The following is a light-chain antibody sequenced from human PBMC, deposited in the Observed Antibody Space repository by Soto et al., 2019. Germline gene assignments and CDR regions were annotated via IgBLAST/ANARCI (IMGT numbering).Light chain of an antibody. V-gene: IGKV4-1*01. Sequence: DIVMTQSPDSLAVSLGERATINCKSSQSVLYSSNNKNYVAWYQQRPGQPPKLLIYWTSIRESGVPDRFSGSESGPDFTLTISSLQAEDVAVYFCQQYYSPPLTFGGGTKVEI. CDR3: QQYYSPPLT. CDR2: WTS. CDR1: QSVLYSSNNKNY. J-gene: IGKJ4*01.